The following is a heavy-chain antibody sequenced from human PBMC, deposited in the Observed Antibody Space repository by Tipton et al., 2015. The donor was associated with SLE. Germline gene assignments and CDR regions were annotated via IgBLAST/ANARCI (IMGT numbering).Heavy chain of an antibody. CDR2: IYYSGST. J-gene: IGHJ2*01. CDR1: GGSISSYY. Sequence: LRLSCTVSGGSISSYYWSWIRQPPGEGLEWIGYIYYSGSTNYNPSPKSRVTISVDTSKNQFSLKLSSVTAADTAVYYCAREGVAVAAPPWYFDLWGGGALVTVSS. CDR3: AREGVAVAAPPWYFDL. V-gene: IGHV4-59*01. D-gene: IGHD6-19*01.